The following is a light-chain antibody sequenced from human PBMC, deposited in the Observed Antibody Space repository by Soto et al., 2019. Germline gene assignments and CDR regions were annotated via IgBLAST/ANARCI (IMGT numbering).Light chain of an antibody. CDR3: QQYNSYS. CDR2: HAS. Sequence: DIQMTQSPSTLSASVGGRVTITCRASQTISSSLAWYQFKPGKAPKLLIYHASNLQSGVPSRFSGSGSGTEFTLTISSLQPDDFATYYCQQYNSYSFGQGTKVDIK. CDR1: QTISSS. J-gene: IGKJ1*01. V-gene: IGKV1-5*01.